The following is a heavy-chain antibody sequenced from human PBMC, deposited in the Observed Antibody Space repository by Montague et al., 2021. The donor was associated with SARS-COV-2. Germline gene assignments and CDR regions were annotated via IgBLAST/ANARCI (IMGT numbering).Heavy chain of an antibody. CDR2: VYYSRSS. Sequence: SETLSLTCTVSIGSISSGSYYWSWIRQPAGKGLEWIGYVYYSRSSSYNPSLRGRVSIAVDTSKNQFSLRLSTVTAADTAIYYCVRDPAPSGSGTFYDYWGQGTLVAVSS. CDR1: IGSISSGSYY. CDR3: VRDPAPSGSGTFYDY. V-gene: IGHV4-61*10. D-gene: IGHD1-26*01. J-gene: IGHJ4*02.